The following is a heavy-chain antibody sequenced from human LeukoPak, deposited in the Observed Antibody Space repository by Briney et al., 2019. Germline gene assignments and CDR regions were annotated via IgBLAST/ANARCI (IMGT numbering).Heavy chain of an antibody. CDR3: AREFGELPDY. CDR1: GYTFTGYY. Sequence: ASVKVSCKASGYTFTGYYIHLVRQAPGQGLEWMGWINPSSGGTKYAQKLQGRVTMTRDTSISTAYMELSRLRSDDTAVYYCAREFGELPDYWGQGTLVTVSS. CDR2: INPSSGGT. V-gene: IGHV1-2*02. J-gene: IGHJ4*02. D-gene: IGHD3-10*01.